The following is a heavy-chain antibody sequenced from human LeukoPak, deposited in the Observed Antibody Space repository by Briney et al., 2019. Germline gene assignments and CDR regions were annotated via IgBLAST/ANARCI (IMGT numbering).Heavy chain of an antibody. CDR1: GYTFTGYY. CDR2: INPNSGGT. Sequence: ASVKVSCKASGYTFTGYYMHWVRQAPGQGLEWMGWINPNSGGTNYTQKFQGRVTMTRDTSISTAYMELSRLRSDGTAVYYCARVLRIAAAGRGVHYYYYYMDVWGKGTTVTVSS. J-gene: IGHJ6*03. V-gene: IGHV1-2*02. CDR3: ARVLRIAAAGRGVHYYYYYMDV. D-gene: IGHD6-13*01.